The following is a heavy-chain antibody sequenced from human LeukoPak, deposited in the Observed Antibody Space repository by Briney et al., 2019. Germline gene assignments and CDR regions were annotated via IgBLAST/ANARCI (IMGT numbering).Heavy chain of an antibody. J-gene: IGHJ4*02. D-gene: IGHD5-18*01. V-gene: IGHV3-23*01. CDR1: GFTFSSFA. Sequence: GGSLRLSCAASGFTFSSFAMIWVRQPPGKGLEWVSSIFPTSREIHYADSVRGRFTISRDNSKSTLSLQMNSLRAEDTAIYCCATYRQVMLPFESWGQGTLVTVSS. CDR3: ATYRQVMLPFES. CDR2: IFPTSREI.